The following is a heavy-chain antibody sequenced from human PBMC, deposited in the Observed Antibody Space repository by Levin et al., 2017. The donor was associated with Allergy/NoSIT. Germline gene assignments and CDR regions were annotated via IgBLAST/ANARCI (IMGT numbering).Heavy chain of an antibody. Sequence: KSGGSLRLSCAAXXXXXXXXKRTRCSKEPRKGLEWVSSISSSSSYIYYADSVKGRFTISRDNAKNSLYLQMNSLRAEDTAVYYCARVGSSWGVWHYYYYMDGWGKGTTVTVSS. CDR2: ISSSSSYI. J-gene: IGHJ6*03. CDR3: ARVGSSWGVWHYYYYMDG. V-gene: IGHV3-21*01. CDR1: XXXXXXXK. D-gene: IGHD6-13*01.